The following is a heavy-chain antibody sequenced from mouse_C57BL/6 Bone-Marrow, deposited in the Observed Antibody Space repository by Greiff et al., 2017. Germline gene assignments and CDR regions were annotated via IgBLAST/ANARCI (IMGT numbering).Heavy chain of an antibody. CDR1: GYTFTSYW. D-gene: IGHD4-1*02. V-gene: IGHV1-69*01. CDR2: IDPSDSYT. CDR3: AREGATGTDY. Sequence: QVQLQQPGAELVMPGASVKLSCKASGYTFTSYWMHWVKQRPGQGLEWIGEIDPSDSYTNYNQKFKGKSTLTVDKSSSTAYRQLSSLTSEDSAVYYCAREGATGTDYWGQGTTLTVSS. J-gene: IGHJ2*01.